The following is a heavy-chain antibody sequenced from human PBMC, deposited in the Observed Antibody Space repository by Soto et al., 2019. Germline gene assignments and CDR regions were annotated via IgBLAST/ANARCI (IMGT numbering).Heavy chain of an antibody. J-gene: IGHJ6*03. CDR1: GYTFTSYG. V-gene: IGHV1-18*01. Sequence: ASVKVSCKASGYTFTSYGISWVRQAPGQGLEWMGWISAYNGNTNYAQKLQGRVTMTTDTSTSTAYMELRSLRSDDTAVYYCARGQIVVVPAAMIWGDYYYYMDVWGKGTTVTVSS. CDR3: ARGQIVVVPAAMIWGDYYYYMDV. CDR2: ISAYNGNT. D-gene: IGHD2-2*01.